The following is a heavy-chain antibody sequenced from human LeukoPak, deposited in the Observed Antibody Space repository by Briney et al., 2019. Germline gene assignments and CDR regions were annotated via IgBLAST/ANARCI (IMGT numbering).Heavy chain of an antibody. D-gene: IGHD3-16*02. CDR2: IGGSGSTT. CDR1: GFTFSSYA. V-gene: IGHV3-23*01. J-gene: IGHJ4*02. Sequence: GGSLRLSCAASGFTFSSYAMSWVRQAPGKGLEWVSAIGGSGSTTYYADSVKGQFTISRDNSKNTVYLQMNSLRAEDTAVYYCAKGGSYRSQPYFDYWGQGTPVTVSS. CDR3: AKGGSYRSQPYFDY.